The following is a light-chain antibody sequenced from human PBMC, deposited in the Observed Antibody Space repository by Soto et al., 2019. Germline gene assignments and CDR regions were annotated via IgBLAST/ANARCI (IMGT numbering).Light chain of an antibody. CDR1: QSIGTF. CDR3: QQAFSAEWT. J-gene: IGKJ1*01. CDR2: TSF. Sequence: DIQMTQSPSAMSSSLGDRVTITCRASQSIGTFLNWYQQKPGEAPNLLIHTSFTLYSGVPSRFSGTGSGTDFTLTISSLKNEDFATYFCQQAFSAEWTFGQGTKVDIK. V-gene: IGKV1-39*01.